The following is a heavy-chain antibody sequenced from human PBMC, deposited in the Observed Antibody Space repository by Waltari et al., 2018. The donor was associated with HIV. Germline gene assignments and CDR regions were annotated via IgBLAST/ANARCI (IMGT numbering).Heavy chain of an antibody. Sequence: EVQLVESGGGLVKPGGSLRLACAASGFTFSSYSMNWVRPAPRKGREWVSFISSGSTYIYYANSVKGRFTISRDNGKNSLHLQMKGLRAEDTAVYYCARGATDVDAFDFWGQGTMVTVSS. CDR3: ARGATDVDAFDF. V-gene: IGHV3-21*06. J-gene: IGHJ3*01. CDR1: GFTFSSYS. CDR2: ISSGSTYI.